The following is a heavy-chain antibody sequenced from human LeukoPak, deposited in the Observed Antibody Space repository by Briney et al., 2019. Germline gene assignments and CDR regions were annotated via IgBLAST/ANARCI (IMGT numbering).Heavy chain of an antibody. D-gene: IGHD3-10*01. V-gene: IGHV4-4*07. Sequence: PSETLSLTCTVSAGSISSYYWSRVRQPAGKGLEWIGRIYTSGSTNYNPSLKSRVTISVDASKNQFSPKLSSVTAADTAVYYCARDRFTMVRGVIGNWFDPWGQGTLVTVSS. CDR3: ARDRFTMVRGVIGNWFDP. CDR2: IYTSGST. CDR1: AGSISSYY. J-gene: IGHJ5*02.